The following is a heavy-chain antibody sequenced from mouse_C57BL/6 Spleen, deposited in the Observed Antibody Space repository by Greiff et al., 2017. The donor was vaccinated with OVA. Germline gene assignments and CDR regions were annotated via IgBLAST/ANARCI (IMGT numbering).Heavy chain of an antibody. CDR2: IRSKSSNYTT. V-gene: IGHV10-3*01. CDR1: GFTFNTYA. CDR3: VRDYYGSSYKSWYFDV. D-gene: IGHD1-1*01. Sequence: EVQLVESGGGLVQPKGSLKLSCAASGFTFNTYAMHWVRQAPGKGLEWVARIRSKSSNYTTYYADSVKDRFTISRDDSQSMLYLQMNNLKTEDTAMYYCVRDYYGSSYKSWYFDVWGTGTTVTVSS. J-gene: IGHJ1*03.